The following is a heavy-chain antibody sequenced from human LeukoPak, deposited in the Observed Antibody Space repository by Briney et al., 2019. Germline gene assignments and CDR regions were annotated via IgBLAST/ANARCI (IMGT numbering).Heavy chain of an antibody. CDR3: ARPLYSYGQYYYYYGMDV. CDR1: GYTFTSYG. CDR2: ISAYNGNT. J-gene: IGHJ6*02. D-gene: IGHD5-18*01. Sequence: ASVKVSCKASGYTFTSYGISWVRQAPGQGLEWMGWISAYNGNTNYAQKLQGRVTMTTDTSTSPAYMELRSLRSDDTAVYYCARPLYSYGQYYYYYGMDVWGQGTTVTVSS. V-gene: IGHV1-18*01.